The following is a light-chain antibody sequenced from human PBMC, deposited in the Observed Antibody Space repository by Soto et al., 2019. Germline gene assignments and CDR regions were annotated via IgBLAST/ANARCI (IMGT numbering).Light chain of an antibody. CDR3: SSYTTTSTRVV. J-gene: IGLJ2*01. Sequence: QSALTQPASVSGSPGQSITISCTGTSSDVGGYNYVSWYQQHPGKAPKLMIYEVVNRPSGVSDRFSGSKSGNTASLTISGLQTEDEADYYCSSYTTTSTRVVFGGGTKVTVL. V-gene: IGLV2-14*01. CDR1: SSDVGGYNY. CDR2: EVV.